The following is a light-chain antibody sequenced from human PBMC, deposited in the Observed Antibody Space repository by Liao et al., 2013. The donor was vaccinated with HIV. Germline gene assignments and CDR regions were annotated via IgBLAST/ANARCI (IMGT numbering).Light chain of an antibody. J-gene: IGLJ3*02. Sequence: SYVLTQPPSVSVAPGKTATITCGGDNIGSESVHWYQQKPGQAPVLVIYYDSDRPLGIPERFSGSNSGNTATLTISRAEAGDEADYYCQLWDSSSDYWVFGGGTKLTVL. CDR3: QLWDSSSDYWV. CDR1: NIGSES. CDR2: YDS. V-gene: IGLV3-21*04.